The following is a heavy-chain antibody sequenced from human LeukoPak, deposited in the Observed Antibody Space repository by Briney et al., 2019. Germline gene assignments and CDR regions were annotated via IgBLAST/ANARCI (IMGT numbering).Heavy chain of an antibody. CDR1: GYTLTELS. D-gene: IGHD1-26*01. CDR2: FDPEDGET. Sequence: ASVKVSCKVSGYTLTELSMHWVRQAPGKGLEWMGGFDPEDGETIYAQKFQGRVTTTEDTSTDTAYMELSSLRSEDTAVYYCATVPLVGATTHDAFDIWGQGTMVTVSS. V-gene: IGHV1-24*01. CDR3: ATVPLVGATTHDAFDI. J-gene: IGHJ3*02.